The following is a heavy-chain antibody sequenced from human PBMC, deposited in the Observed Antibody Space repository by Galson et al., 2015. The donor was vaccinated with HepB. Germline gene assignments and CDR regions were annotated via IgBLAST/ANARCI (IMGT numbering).Heavy chain of an antibody. V-gene: IGHV7-4-1*02. CDR2: INTNTGNP. CDR3: ARRYYGSGSYVDY. Sequence: SVKVSCKASGYTFTGYYMHWVRQAPGQGLEWMGWINTNTGNPTYAQGFTGRFVFSLDTSVSTAYLQISSLKAEDTAVYYCARRYYGSGSYVDYWGQGTLVTVSS. D-gene: IGHD3-10*01. J-gene: IGHJ4*02. CDR1: GYTFTGYY.